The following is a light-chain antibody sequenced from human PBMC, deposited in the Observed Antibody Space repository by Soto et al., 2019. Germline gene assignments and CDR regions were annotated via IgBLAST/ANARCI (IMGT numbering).Light chain of an antibody. Sequence: IVLTHSPGTLSLSPWETATLSCRASQSVSNNYLAWYQQKPGQAPRLLIHGASNRATGIPDRFSGSGSGTDFTLTISRLEPEDFAVYYCQQYGSSGTFGQGTKVDIK. CDR3: QQYGSSGT. CDR1: QSVSNNY. CDR2: GAS. V-gene: IGKV3-20*01. J-gene: IGKJ1*01.